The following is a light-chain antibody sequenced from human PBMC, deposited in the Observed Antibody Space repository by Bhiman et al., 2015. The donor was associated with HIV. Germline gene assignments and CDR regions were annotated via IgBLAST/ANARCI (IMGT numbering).Light chain of an antibody. CDR3: ASYSGSDSWL. V-gene: IGLV1-36*01. Sequence: QSVLTQPPSVSGAPGQRVTISCSGSDSNIPNNGVNWYQHLPGKPPKVIVYYDDLLASGVSDRFSGSKSGSTASLTISWLQPEDEATYFCASYSGSDSWLFGGGTTLTV. CDR1: DSNIPNNG. CDR2: YDD. J-gene: IGLJ3*02.